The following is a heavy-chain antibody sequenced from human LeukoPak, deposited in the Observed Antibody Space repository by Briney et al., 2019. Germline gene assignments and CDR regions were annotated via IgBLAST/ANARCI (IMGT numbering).Heavy chain of an antibody. Sequence: GGSLRLSCAASGFTFISYAMHWVRQAPGKGLGWVAVISYDGSNKYYADSVKGRFTISRDNSKNTLYLQMNSLRAEDTAVYYCARDDLYYGSGSYYKMGFDYWGQGTLVTVSS. CDR3: ARDDLYYGSGSYYKMGFDY. V-gene: IGHV3-30-3*01. J-gene: IGHJ4*02. D-gene: IGHD3-10*01. CDR1: GFTFISYA. CDR2: ISYDGSNK.